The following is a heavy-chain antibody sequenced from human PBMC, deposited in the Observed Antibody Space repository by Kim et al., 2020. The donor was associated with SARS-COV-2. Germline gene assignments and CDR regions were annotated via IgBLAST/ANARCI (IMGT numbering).Heavy chain of an antibody. CDR2: INAGNGNT. V-gene: IGHV1-3*01. Sequence: ASVKVSCKASGYTFTSYAMHWVRQAPGQRLEWMGWINAGNGNTKYSQKFQGRVTITRDTSASTAYMELSSLRSEDTAVYYCAIGGAVAGTVGWFDPWGQGTLVTVSS. D-gene: IGHD6-19*01. CDR3: AIGGAVAGTVGWFDP. J-gene: IGHJ5*02. CDR1: GYTFTSYA.